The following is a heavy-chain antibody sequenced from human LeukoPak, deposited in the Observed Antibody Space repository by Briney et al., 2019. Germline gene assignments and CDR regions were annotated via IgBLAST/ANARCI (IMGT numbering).Heavy chain of an antibody. J-gene: IGHJ4*02. Sequence: ASVKVSCKASGYTFTGYYMHWVRQAPEQGLEWMGWINPNSGGTNYAQKFQGRVTMTRDTSISTAYMELSRLRSDDTAVYYCARGDSGPTYNSNWYETDYWGQGTLVTVSS. CDR2: INPNSGGT. D-gene: IGHD6-13*01. V-gene: IGHV1-2*02. CDR3: ARGDSGPTYNSNWYETDY. CDR1: GYTFTGYY.